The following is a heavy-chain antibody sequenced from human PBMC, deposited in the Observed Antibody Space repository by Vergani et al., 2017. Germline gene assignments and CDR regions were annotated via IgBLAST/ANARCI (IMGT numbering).Heavy chain of an antibody. CDR1: GFTFSSYE. V-gene: IGHV3-48*03. Sequence: EVQLVESGGGLVQPGGSLRLSCAASGFTFSSYEMNWVRQAPGKGLEWVSYISSSGSTIYYADSVKGLFTISRDNAKNSLYLQMNSLGAEDTAVYYCARIRRGGSFEPWGQGTLVTVSS. CDR2: ISSSGSTI. CDR3: ARIRRGGSFEP. J-gene: IGHJ5*02. D-gene: IGHD1-26*01.